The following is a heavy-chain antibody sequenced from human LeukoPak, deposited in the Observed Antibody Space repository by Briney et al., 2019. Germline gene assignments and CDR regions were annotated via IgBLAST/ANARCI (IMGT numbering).Heavy chain of an antibody. V-gene: IGHV3-43*01. CDR3: AKPRYYDILTGYYDY. Sequence: PGGSLRLSCAASGFTFDDYTMHWVRQAPGKGPEWVSLISWDGGSTYYADSVKGRFTISRDNSKNSLYLQMNSLRTEDTALYYCAKPRYYDILTGYYDYWGQGTLVTVSS. J-gene: IGHJ4*02. CDR2: ISWDGGST. CDR1: GFTFDDYT. D-gene: IGHD3-9*01.